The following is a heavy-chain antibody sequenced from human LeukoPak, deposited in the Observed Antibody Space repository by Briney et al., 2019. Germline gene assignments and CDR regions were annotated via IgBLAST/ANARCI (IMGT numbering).Heavy chain of an antibody. Sequence: PGGSLRLSCAASGFTFSSYSMNWVRQAPGKGLEWVSSISSSSSYIYYADSVKGRFTISRDNSKNTLYLQMNSLRAEDTAVYYCARYPSVAATGWGRWFDHWGQGTLVTVSS. CDR3: ARYPSVAATGWGRWFDH. CDR1: GFTFSSYS. V-gene: IGHV3-21*01. D-gene: IGHD6-13*01. CDR2: ISSSSSYI. J-gene: IGHJ5*02.